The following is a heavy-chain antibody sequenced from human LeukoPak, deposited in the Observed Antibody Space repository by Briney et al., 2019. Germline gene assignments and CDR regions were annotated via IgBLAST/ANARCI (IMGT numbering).Heavy chain of an antibody. V-gene: IGHV3-74*03. J-gene: IGHJ4*02. D-gene: IGHD6-19*01. CDR1: GFTFSSYW. Sequence: PGGSLRLSCAASGFTFSSYWMHWVRHAPGKGLVWVSRINSDGGNTMYADSVKGRFTISRDNAKNTLYLQMNSLRVEDTAVYYCARVLGSGLPFDYWGQGTLVTVSS. CDR2: INSDGGNT. CDR3: ARVLGSGLPFDY.